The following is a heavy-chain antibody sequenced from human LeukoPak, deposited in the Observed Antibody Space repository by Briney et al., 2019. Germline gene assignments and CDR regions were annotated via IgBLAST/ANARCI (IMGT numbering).Heavy chain of an antibody. V-gene: IGHV3-21*01. Sequence: GGSLRLSCAASGFTFSSYSMNWVRQAPGKGLEWVSYISSSSSYIYYADSVKGRFTISRDNAKNSLYLQVNSLRAEDTAVYYCARESAADFDYWGQGTLVSVSS. CDR2: ISSSSSYI. J-gene: IGHJ4*02. CDR1: GFTFSSYS. CDR3: ARESAADFDY.